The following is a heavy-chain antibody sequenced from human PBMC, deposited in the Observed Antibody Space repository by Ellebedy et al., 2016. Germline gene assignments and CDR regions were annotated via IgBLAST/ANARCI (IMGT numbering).Heavy chain of an antibody. CDR3: AKDRDRWSNFDY. J-gene: IGHJ4*02. Sequence: SLKISXAASGFTFSNYAMGWVRQAPGKGLEWVSSISWNSGSIGYGDSVKGRFTISKDNAKNSLYLQMNSLSAEDTAFYYCAKDRDRWSNFDYWGQGILVTVSS. CDR1: GFTFSNYA. V-gene: IGHV3-9*01. CDR2: ISWNSGSI. D-gene: IGHD4-23*01.